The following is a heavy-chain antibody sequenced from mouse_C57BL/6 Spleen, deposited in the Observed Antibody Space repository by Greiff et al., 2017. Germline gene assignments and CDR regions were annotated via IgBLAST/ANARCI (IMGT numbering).Heavy chain of an antibody. V-gene: IGHV1-47*01. J-gene: IGHJ4*01. D-gene: IGHD4-1*01. CDR2: FHTYNDDT. Sequence: QVQLKESGAELVKPGASVKMSCKASGYTFTTYPIEWMQQNHGKSLEWIGNFHTYNDDTKYNEKFKGKATLTVEQSSSTVYLELSRLTTDDSAVYYCARLGRGAMDDWGQGTSVTVSS. CDR3: ARLGRGAMDD. CDR1: GYTFTTYP.